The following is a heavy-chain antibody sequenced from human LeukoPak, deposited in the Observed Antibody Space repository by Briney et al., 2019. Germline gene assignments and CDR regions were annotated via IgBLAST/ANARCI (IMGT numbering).Heavy chain of an antibody. J-gene: IGHJ6*03. V-gene: IGHV1-18*01. Sequence: ASVKVSCKASGYTFTSYGISWVRQAPGQGLEWMGWISAYNGNTNYAQKLQGRVTMTTDTSTSTAYMELRSLRSDDTAVYYCARDRGQDPYYGFWSGPFYMDVWGKGTTVTVSS. D-gene: IGHD3-3*01. CDR1: GYTFTSYG. CDR2: ISAYNGNT. CDR3: ARDRGQDPYYGFWSGPFYMDV.